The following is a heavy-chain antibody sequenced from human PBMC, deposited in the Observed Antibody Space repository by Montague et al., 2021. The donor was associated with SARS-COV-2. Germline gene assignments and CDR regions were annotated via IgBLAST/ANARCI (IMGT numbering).Heavy chain of an antibody. CDR2: IYHSGST. Sequence: SETLSLTCTVSGGSINSSYWSWIRQPPGKGLEWIGSIYHSGSTFYNSSLKSRVSMSVDTSKNQFSLKLSPVTAADTAMYYCARVKWELSVGNVFDIWGQGTMVTVSS. D-gene: IGHD1-26*01. CDR3: ARVKWELSVGNVFDI. CDR1: GGSINSSY. V-gene: IGHV4-59*04. J-gene: IGHJ3*02.